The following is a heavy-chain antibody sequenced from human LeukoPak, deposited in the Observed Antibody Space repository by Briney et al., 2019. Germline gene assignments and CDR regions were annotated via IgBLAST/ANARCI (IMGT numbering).Heavy chain of an antibody. CDR3: ARGTYSGYDFGFDY. J-gene: IGHJ4*02. V-gene: IGHV1-2*02. CDR1: GYTFTGYY. Sequence: ASVKVSCKASGYTFTGYYMHWVRQAPGQGLEWMGWINPNSGGTNYAQKFQGRVTMTRNTSISTAYMELSSLRSEDTAVYYCARGTYSGYDFGFDYWGQGTLVTVSS. D-gene: IGHD5-12*01. CDR2: INPNSGGT.